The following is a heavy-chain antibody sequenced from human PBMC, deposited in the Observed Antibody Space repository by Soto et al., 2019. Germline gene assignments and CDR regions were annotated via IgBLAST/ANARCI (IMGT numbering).Heavy chain of an antibody. CDR2: IYDTGNT. CDR3: ARARITMVREVIKYNMDV. CDR1: GGSIINYY. Sequence: SETLSLTCTVSGGSIINYYWSWIRQSPGKGLEWIGYIYDTGNTNSNPSLQSRATISMDTSKNQLSLKLSSVTAADTAVYYCARARITMVREVIKYNMDVWGQGTTVTVSS. J-gene: IGHJ6*02. V-gene: IGHV4-59*01. D-gene: IGHD3-10*01.